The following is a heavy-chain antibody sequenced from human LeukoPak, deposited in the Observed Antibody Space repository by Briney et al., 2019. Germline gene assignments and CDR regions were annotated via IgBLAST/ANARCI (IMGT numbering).Heavy chain of an antibody. D-gene: IGHD3-10*01. CDR3: ARELWFGEPQFDY. CDR1: GYTFTSYG. J-gene: IGHJ4*02. Sequence: ASVKVSCKASGYTFTSYGISWVRQAPGQGLEWMGWISAYNGNTNYAQKLQGRVTMTRDTSTSTVYMELSSLRSEDTAVYYCARELWFGEPQFDYWGQGTLVTVSS. V-gene: IGHV1-18*01. CDR2: ISAYNGNT.